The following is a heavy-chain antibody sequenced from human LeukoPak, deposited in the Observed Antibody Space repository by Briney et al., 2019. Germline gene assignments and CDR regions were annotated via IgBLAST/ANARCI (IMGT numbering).Heavy chain of an antibody. Sequence: SETLSLTCTVSGGSISGYYWSWIRQPPGKGLEWIGYIYYSGSTNYNPSLKSRVTISVDTSKNQFSLKLSSVTAADTAVYYCARAKADDSSWDFDYWGQGTLVTVSS. CDR2: IYYSGST. D-gene: IGHD6-13*01. J-gene: IGHJ4*02. V-gene: IGHV4-59*01. CDR1: GGSISGYY. CDR3: ARAKADDSSWDFDY.